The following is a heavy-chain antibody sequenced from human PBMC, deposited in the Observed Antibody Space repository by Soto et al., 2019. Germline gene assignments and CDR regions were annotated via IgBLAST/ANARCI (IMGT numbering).Heavy chain of an antibody. Sequence: PVGSLRISCAASGFTFSSYSMNWVRQAPGKGLEWVSSISGNSNYMYYADSVKGRFTISRDNAKNSLYLQMNSLRAEDTAVYYCAREMIGSGSYDYWGQGILVTVSS. CDR2: ISGNSNYM. J-gene: IGHJ4*02. CDR1: GFTFSSYS. V-gene: IGHV3-21*01. D-gene: IGHD3-10*01. CDR3: AREMIGSGSYDY.